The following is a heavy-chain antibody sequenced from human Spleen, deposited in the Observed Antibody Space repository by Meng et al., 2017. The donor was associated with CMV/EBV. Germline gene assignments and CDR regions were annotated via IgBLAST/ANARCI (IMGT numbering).Heavy chain of an antibody. CDR2: ISWNGDTT. CDR1: GFPFISYT. D-gene: IGHD5/OR15-5a*01. CDR3: ARGIVSTARGSQYFEY. J-gene: IGHJ4*02. V-gene: IGHV3-20*04. Sequence: GESLKISCAASGFPFISYTMNWVRQAPGKGLEWVSSISWNGDTTDYADSVKGRFTISRGNAQNSLYLQMNSLRAEDTALYFCARGIVSTARGSQYFEYWGQGALVTVSS.